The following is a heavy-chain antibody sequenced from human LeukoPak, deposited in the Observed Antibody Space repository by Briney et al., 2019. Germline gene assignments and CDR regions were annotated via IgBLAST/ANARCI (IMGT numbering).Heavy chain of an antibody. V-gene: IGHV3-74*01. CDR2: IYNDGSST. D-gene: IGHD2-21*01. Sequence: GGSLRLSCAASGFTFSNYWMHWVRQAPGMGLVWVARIYNDGSSTTCADSVKGRFTISRDNAKNTLYLQMNSLGPEDTALYFCARVIRWFDPWGQGTLVTVSS. CDR3: ARVIRWFDP. CDR1: GFTFSNYW. J-gene: IGHJ5*02.